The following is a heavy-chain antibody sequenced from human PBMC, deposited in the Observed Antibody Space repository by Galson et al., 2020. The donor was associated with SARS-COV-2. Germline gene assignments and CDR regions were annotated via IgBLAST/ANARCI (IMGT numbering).Heavy chain of an antibody. V-gene: IGHV4-59*01. CDR1: GGSISSYY. CDR2: IYYSGST. Sequence: SETLSLTCTVSGGSISSYYWSWIRQPPGKGLEWIGYIYYSGSTNYNPSLKSRVTISVDTSKNQFSLKLSSVTAADTAVYYCARGNPGYYYYYMYVWGKGTTVTVSS. CDR3: ARGNPGYYYYYMYV. J-gene: IGHJ6*03.